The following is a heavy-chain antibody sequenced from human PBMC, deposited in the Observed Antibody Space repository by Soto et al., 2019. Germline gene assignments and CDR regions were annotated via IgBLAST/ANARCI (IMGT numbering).Heavy chain of an antibody. CDR1: GFTFDDYA. Sequence: EVQLVESGGGLVQPGRSLRLSCAASGFTFDDYAMHWVRQAPGTGLEWVSGISWNSGSIGYADSVKGRFTISRDNAKNSLYLQMNSLRAEDTALYYCAKAGFWSGYYSLVDYWGQGTLVTVSS. J-gene: IGHJ4*02. CDR3: AKAGFWSGYYSLVDY. D-gene: IGHD3-3*01. V-gene: IGHV3-9*01. CDR2: ISWNSGSI.